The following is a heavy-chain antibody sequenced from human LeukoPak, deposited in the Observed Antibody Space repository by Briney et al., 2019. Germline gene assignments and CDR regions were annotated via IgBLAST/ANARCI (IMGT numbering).Heavy chain of an antibody. J-gene: IGHJ4*02. CDR3: ARDVTHCGGDCYSGDY. CDR2: ISSSSSYI. CDR1: GFTFSSYT. D-gene: IGHD2-21*02. V-gene: IGHV3-21*01. Sequence: GGSLGLSCAASGFTFSSYTMNWVRQAPGQGLEWVSSISSSSSYINYADSVKGRFTISRDNAKNSLYLQMNSLRAEDTAVYYCARDVTHCGGDCYSGDYCGQGTLVTVSS.